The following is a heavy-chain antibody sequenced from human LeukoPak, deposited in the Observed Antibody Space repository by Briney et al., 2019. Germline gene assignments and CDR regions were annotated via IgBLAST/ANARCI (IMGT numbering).Heavy chain of an antibody. V-gene: IGHV1-18*01. CDR1: GYTFTNYG. CDR3: ARRGVYYYDSSGRANYHFDY. CDR2: ISVYNDNT. J-gene: IGHJ4*02. D-gene: IGHD3-22*01. Sequence: ASVKVSCKASGYTFTNYGITWVRQAPGQGLEWMGWISVYNDNTNYAQKLQGRVAMTTDTSTSTAYMELRSLRSDDTALYYCARRGVYYYDSSGRANYHFDYWGQGTLVTVSS.